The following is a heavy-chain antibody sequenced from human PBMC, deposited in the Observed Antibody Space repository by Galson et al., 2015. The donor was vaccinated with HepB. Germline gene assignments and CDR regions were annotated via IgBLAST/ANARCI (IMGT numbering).Heavy chain of an antibody. V-gene: IGHV3-7*03. CDR3: ARMDLEWPLRRGMDV. D-gene: IGHD3-3*01. Sequence: SLRLSCAASGFTFSSYWMSWVRQAPGKGLEWVANIKQDGSEKYYVDSVKGRFTISRDNAKNSPYLQMNSLRAEDTAVYYCARMDLEWPLRRGMDVWGQGTTVTVSS. CDR1: GFTFSSYW. J-gene: IGHJ6*02. CDR2: IKQDGSEK.